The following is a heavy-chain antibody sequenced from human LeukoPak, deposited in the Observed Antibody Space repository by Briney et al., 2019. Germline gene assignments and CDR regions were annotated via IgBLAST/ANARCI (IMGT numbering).Heavy chain of an antibody. Sequence: PGGSLRLSCAASGFTFSSYAMSWVRQAPGKGLEWVSAISGSGGSTYYADSVKGRFTISRDNAKNSLYLQMNSLRAEDTAVYYCARVRSLFSSSDYWGQGTLVTVSS. V-gene: IGHV3-23*01. D-gene: IGHD6-6*01. CDR3: ARVRSLFSSSDY. CDR2: ISGSGGST. J-gene: IGHJ4*02. CDR1: GFTFSSYA.